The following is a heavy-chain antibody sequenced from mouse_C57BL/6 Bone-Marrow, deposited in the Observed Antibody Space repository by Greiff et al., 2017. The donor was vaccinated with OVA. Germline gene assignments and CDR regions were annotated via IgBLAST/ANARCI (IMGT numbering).Heavy chain of an antibody. CDR1: GFSLTSYG. D-gene: IGHD4-1*01. CDR2: IWSGGST. Sequence: QVQLKESGPGLVQPSQSLSITCTVSGFSLTSYGVHWVRQSPGKGLEWLGVIWSGGSTDYNAAFISRLSISKDNSKSHVFFKMNSLQADDTAIYYCAREKTGTGEYYFDYWGQGTTLTVSS. J-gene: IGHJ2*01. CDR3: AREKTGTGEYYFDY. V-gene: IGHV2-2*01.